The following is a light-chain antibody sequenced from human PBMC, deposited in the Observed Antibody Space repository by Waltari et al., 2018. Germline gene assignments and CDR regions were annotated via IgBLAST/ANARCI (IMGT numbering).Light chain of an antibody. CDR2: WAS. V-gene: IGKV4-1*01. J-gene: IGKJ2*01. CDR3: QQYFGTPVT. Sequence: DFVMTQSPDSLAVSLGEKATVNFKSSQTVLYADNNNYLAWYQQKPGQPPKLLIDWASNRQSGVPDRFSGSGSGTDFTLTISSLQPEDVAIYYCQQYFGTPVTFGQGTKLEIK. CDR1: QTVLYADNNNY.